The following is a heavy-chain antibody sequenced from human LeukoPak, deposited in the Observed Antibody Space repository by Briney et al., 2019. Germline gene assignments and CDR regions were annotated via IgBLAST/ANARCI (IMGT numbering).Heavy chain of an antibody. V-gene: IGHV3-23*01. D-gene: IGHD6-13*01. CDR3: AMSSSWPYFDY. Sequence: GGSLRLSCAASGFTFSSYAMAWVRQAPGKGLEWVSVLSGSGTSTYYADSVKGRFTISRDNSKNTLYLQMNSLRAEDTALYYCAMSSSWPYFDYWGQGTLVTVSS. CDR2: LSGSGTST. J-gene: IGHJ4*02. CDR1: GFTFSSYA.